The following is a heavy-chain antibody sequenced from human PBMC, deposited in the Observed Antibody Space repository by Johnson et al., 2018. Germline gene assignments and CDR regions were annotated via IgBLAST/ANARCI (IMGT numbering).Heavy chain of an antibody. CDR3: ARDEGRDGYNYVHH. CDR1: GFTFSSYG. CDR2: IWYDGSNK. Sequence: QVQLVQSGGGVVQPGRSLRLSCAASGFTFSSYGMHWVRQAPGKGLEWVAVIWYDGSNKYYAASVKGRFTISRDNYKNTLELQMNSLRAEDTAVYYCARDEGRDGYNYVHHWGQGTLVTVSS. D-gene: IGHD5-24*01. V-gene: IGHV3-33*01. J-gene: IGHJ1*01.